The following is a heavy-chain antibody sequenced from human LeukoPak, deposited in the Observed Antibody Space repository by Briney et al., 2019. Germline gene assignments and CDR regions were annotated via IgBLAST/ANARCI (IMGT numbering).Heavy chain of an antibody. CDR3: ARDQVGGTWYFDL. CDR1: GGSVSSYH. V-gene: IGHV4-59*02. CDR2: KSHSGST. Sequence: SETLSLTCTVSGGSVSSYHWSWIRQPPGKGLEWIGYKSHSGSTNYNPSLRSRVTISVDTSKNQFSLKLSSVTAADTAVYYCARDQVGGTWYFDLWGRGTLVTVSS. D-gene: IGHD1-26*01. J-gene: IGHJ2*01.